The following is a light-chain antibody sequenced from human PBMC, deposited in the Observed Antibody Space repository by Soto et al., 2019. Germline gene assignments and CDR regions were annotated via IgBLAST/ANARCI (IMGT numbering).Light chain of an antibody. Sequence: IQMTQSPSSLSASLGDRVTITCRASQGIDNHLAWYQQKPGKAPKLLIYAASTLHSGAPSRFTGSGSGTDFSLTISSLQPEDAETYYCQKCKVAPFTFGGGTKVEI. CDR1: QGIDNH. V-gene: IGKV1-27*01. J-gene: IGKJ4*01. CDR3: QKCKVAPFT. CDR2: AAS.